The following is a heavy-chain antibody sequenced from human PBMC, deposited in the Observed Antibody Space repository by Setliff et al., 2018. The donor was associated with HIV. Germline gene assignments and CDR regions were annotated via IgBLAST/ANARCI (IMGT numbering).Heavy chain of an antibody. CDR2: ISVYNGNT. CDR1: GYTFTNCG. CDR3: ARGYSSSSSYYYGMDV. D-gene: IGHD6-6*01. Sequence: ASVKVSCKASGYTFTNCGINWVRQAPGQGLEWMGWISVYNGNTNFAQKLPGRVTMTTDTSTSTAYMELRSLRSDDTAVYYCARGYSSSSSYYYGMDVWGQGTTVTVSS. V-gene: IGHV1-18*01. J-gene: IGHJ6*02.